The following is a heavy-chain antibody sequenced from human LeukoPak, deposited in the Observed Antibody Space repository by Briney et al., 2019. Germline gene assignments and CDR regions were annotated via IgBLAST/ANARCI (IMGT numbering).Heavy chain of an antibody. CDR3: ARTYYDILTGYNPYFDY. J-gene: IGHJ4*02. CDR1: GFIFSDYG. Sequence: TGGSLRLSCTASGFIFSDYGMSWARQAPGKGLEWVANIWKDGSDKYYVDSVKGRFTISRDNAKNSLYLQMNSLRAEDTAVYYCARTYYDILTGYNPYFDYWGQGILVTVSS. V-gene: IGHV3-7*01. D-gene: IGHD3-9*01. CDR2: IWKDGSDK.